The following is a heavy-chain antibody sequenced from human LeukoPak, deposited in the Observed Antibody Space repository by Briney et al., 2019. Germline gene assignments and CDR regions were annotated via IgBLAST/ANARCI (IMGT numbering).Heavy chain of an antibody. Sequence: SETLSLTCTVSGGSISSGSYYWSWIRQPAGKGLEWIGRIYTSGSTNYNPSLKSRVTISVDTSKNQFSLKLSSVTAADTAVYYCARRNRYCSGGSCPRGVYYYYMDVWGKGTTVTVSS. D-gene: IGHD2-15*01. V-gene: IGHV4-61*02. J-gene: IGHJ6*03. CDR2: IYTSGST. CDR1: GGSISSGSYY. CDR3: ARRNRYCSGGSCPRGVYYYYMDV.